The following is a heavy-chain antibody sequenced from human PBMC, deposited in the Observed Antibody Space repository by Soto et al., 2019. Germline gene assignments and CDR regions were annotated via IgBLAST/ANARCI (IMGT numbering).Heavy chain of an antibody. V-gene: IGHV3-7*03. Sequence: EVQLVESGGGLVQPGGSLRLSCAASGFTFSSYWMSWVRQAPGKGLEWVANIKEDGSEKYYVDSVKGRFTISRDNTKHYIYLQSNSLRADDTTVYYCAGHPPRGDYSKYATTDWGQGTLVTVSS. J-gene: IGHJ4*02. CDR3: AGHPPRGDYSKYATTD. CDR1: GFTFSSYW. CDR2: IKEDGSEK. D-gene: IGHD4-4*01.